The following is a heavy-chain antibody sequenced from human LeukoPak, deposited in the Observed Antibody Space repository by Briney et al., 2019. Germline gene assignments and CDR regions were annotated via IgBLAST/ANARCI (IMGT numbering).Heavy chain of an antibody. CDR3: ARENSRGRFDY. CDR1: GFTFSSYW. J-gene: IGHJ4*02. Sequence: GGSLRLSCAASGFTFSSYWMSWVRQAPGKGLEWVANIKQDGSEKYYVDSVKGRFTISRDNAKNSLYLQMNSPRAEDTAVYYCARENSRGRFDYWGQGTLVTVSS. D-gene: IGHD6-19*01. CDR2: IKQDGSEK. V-gene: IGHV3-7*01.